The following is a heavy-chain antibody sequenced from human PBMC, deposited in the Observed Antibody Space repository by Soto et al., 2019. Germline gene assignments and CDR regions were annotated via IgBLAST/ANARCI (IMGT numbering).Heavy chain of an antibody. CDR1: GGSISSYY. CDR2: IYYSGST. J-gene: IGHJ3*02. D-gene: IGHD2-2*01. V-gene: IGHV4-59*01. Sequence: SETLSLTCTVSGGSISSYYWSWIRQPPGKGLEWIGYIYYSGSTNYNPSLKSRVTISVDTSKNQFSLKLSSVTAADTAVYYCARAGSDIVVVLEAFDIWGQGTMVT. CDR3: ARAGSDIVVVLEAFDI.